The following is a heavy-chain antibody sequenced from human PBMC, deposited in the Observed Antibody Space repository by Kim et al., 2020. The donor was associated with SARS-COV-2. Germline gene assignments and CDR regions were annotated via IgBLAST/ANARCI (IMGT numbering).Heavy chain of an antibody. D-gene: IGHD6-13*01. CDR2: ISTSGGST. V-gene: IGHV3-23*01. J-gene: IGHJ5*02. CDR3: AKGETFGSIWYPRWFDP. Sequence: GGSLRLSCAASGFTFSSYAMSWVRQAPGKGLEWVSAISTSGGSTYYAGSVKGRFTVSRDNSKNTLYLQMNSLRAEDTALYYCAKGETFGSIWYPRWFDPWGQGTLVTVSS. CDR1: GFTFSSYA.